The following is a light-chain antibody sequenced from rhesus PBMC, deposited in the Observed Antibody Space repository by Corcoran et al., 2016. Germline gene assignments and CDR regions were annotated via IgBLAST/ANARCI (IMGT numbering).Light chain of an antibody. J-gene: IGKJ1*01. Sequence: DIQMTQSPSSLSASVGDTVTITCWASQGISSYLNWFQQKPGKAPKLLIYAATTFQSGVPSRFSGSGSGTDVTLTISSLQPEDFATYSCQQYKSYPWTFGQGTKVEIK. CDR1: QGISSY. V-gene: IGKV1-28*02. CDR3: QQYKSYPWT. CDR2: AAT.